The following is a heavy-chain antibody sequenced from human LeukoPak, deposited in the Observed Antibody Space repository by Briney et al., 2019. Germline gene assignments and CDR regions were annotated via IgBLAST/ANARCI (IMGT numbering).Heavy chain of an antibody. Sequence: SETLSLTCTVSGGSISSSIYYWGWIRQPPGKGLEWIGNIYYDGSTYYSPSVKSRVTILLDTSKNQFSLKLSSVTAADTAVYYCARVSSGSYDAFDIWGQGTMVTVSS. CDR2: IYYDGST. CDR3: ARVSSGSYDAFDI. CDR1: GGSISSSIYY. J-gene: IGHJ3*02. V-gene: IGHV4-39*07. D-gene: IGHD1-26*01.